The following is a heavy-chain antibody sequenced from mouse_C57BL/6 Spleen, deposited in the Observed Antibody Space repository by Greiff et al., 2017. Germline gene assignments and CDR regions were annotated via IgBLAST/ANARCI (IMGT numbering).Heavy chain of an antibody. J-gene: IGHJ4*01. D-gene: IGHD2-5*01. CDR2: INPYNGGT. V-gene: IGHV1-19*01. CDR3: ARWGYSNYDYAMDY. CDR1: GYTFTDYY. Sequence: EVKLQQSGPVLVKPGASVKMSCKASGYTFTDYYMNWVKQSHGKSLEWIGVINPYNGGTSYNQKFKGKATLTVDKSSSTAYMELNSLTSEDSAVYYCARWGYSNYDYAMDYWGQGTSVTVSS.